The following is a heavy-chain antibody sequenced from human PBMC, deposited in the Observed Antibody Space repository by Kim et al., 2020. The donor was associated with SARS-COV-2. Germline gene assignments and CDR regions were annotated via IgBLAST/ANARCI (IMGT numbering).Heavy chain of an antibody. CDR3: APTCSGGTCYLFDY. CDR1: GFTFSTYA. V-gene: IGHV3-23*01. J-gene: IGHJ4*02. Sequence: GGSLRLSCAASGFTFSTYAMSWVRQAPVKGLEWVSAIMGGGDGTYYADSVTGRFTISRDNSKNTLYLQMNSLRAEDTAVYYCAPTCSGGTCYLFDYWGQGTLVTVSS. CDR2: IMGGGDGT. D-gene: IGHD2-15*01.